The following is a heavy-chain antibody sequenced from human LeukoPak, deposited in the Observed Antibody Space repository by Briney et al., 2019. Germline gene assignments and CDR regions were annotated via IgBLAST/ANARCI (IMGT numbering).Heavy chain of an antibody. J-gene: IGHJ3*02. D-gene: IGHD3-9*01. CDR1: GGSISSSSYY. V-gene: IGHV4-39*07. CDR3: ASRDTFDWFPDAFDT. Sequence: SETLSLTCTVSGGSISSSSYYWGWIRQPPGKGLEWIGSIYYSGSTYYNPSLKSRVTISVDTSKNQFSLKLSSVTAADTAVYYCASRDTFDWFPDAFDTWGQGTMVTVSS. CDR2: IYYSGST.